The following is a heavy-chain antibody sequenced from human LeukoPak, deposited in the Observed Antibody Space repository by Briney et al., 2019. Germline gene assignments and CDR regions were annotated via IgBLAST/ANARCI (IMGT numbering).Heavy chain of an antibody. CDR1: GGTFSSYA. D-gene: IGHD3-22*01. J-gene: IGHJ1*01. V-gene: IGHV1-69*04. CDR2: IIPILGIA. Sequence: GASVKVSCKASGGTFSSYAISWVRQAPGQGLEWMGRIIPILGIANYAQKFQGRVTITADKSTSTAYMELSSLRSEDTAVYYCARAYSYYYHSSGYYAPKYFQHWGQGTLVTVSS. CDR3: ARAYSYYYHSSGYYAPKYFQH.